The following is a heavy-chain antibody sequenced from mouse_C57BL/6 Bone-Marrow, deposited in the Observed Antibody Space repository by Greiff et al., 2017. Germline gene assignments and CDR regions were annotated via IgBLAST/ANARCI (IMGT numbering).Heavy chain of an antibody. D-gene: IGHD2-13*01. CDR3: ARWGLR. CDR2: INPGSGGT. J-gene: IGHJ3*02. Sequence: VKVVESGAELVRPGTSVKVSCKASGYAFTNYLIEWVKQRPGQGLEWIGVINPGSGGTNYNEKFKGKATLTADKSSSTAYMQLSSLTSEDSAVYFCARWGLRWGQGTLVTVSA. V-gene: IGHV1-54*01. CDR1: GYAFTNYL.